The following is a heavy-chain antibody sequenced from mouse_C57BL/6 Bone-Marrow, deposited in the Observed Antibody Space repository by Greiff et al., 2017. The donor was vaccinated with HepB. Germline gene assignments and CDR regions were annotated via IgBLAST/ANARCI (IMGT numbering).Heavy chain of an antibody. D-gene: IGHD2-4*01. J-gene: IGHJ3*01. V-gene: IGHV6-6*01. CDR2: IRNKANNHAT. Sequence: EVMLVESGGGLVQPGGSMKLSCAASGFTFSDAWMDWVRQSPEKGLEWVAEIRNKANNHATYYAESVKGRFTISRDDSKSSVYLQMNSLRAEDTGIYYCTRIYYDYGGFAYWGQGTLVTVSA. CDR1: GFTFSDAW. CDR3: TRIYYDYGGFAY.